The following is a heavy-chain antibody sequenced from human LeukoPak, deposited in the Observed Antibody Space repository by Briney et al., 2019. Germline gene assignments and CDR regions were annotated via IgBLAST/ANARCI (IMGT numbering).Heavy chain of an antibody. V-gene: IGHV1-2*06. Sequence: GASVKVSCKASGYTFTGYYMHWVRQAPGQGLEWMGRINPNSGGTNYAQKFQGRVTITADKSTSTAYMELSSLRSEDTAVYYCAMVRGVSWFDPWGQGTLVTVSS. CDR2: INPNSGGT. CDR3: AMVRGVSWFDP. D-gene: IGHD3-10*01. CDR1: GYTFTGYY. J-gene: IGHJ5*02.